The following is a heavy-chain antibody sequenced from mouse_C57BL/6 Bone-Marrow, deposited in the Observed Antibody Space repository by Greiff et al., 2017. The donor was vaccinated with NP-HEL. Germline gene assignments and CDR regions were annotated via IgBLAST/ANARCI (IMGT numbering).Heavy chain of an antibody. Sequence: EVQGVESGGGLVQPGGSLKLSCAASGFTFSDYGMAWVRQAPRKGPEWVAFISNLAYSIYYADTVTGRFTISRENAKNTLYLEMSSLRSEDTAMYYCARQTGDYFDYWGQGTTLTVSS. V-gene: IGHV5-15*01. D-gene: IGHD4-1*01. CDR3: ARQTGDYFDY. CDR2: ISNLAYSI. J-gene: IGHJ2*01. CDR1: GFTFSDYG.